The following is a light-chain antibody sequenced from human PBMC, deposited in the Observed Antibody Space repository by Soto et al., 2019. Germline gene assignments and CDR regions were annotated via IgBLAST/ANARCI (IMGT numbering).Light chain of an antibody. CDR2: KAS. CDR3: QQYNSYPWT. Sequence: DIQMTQSPSTLSASVGDRVTITCRASQHNAYWLAWYRQKPGKAPNLLITKASILESGVPSRFSGSASGTEFTLTINSLQPEDLATYYCQQYNSYPWTFGQGTKEEI. J-gene: IGKJ1*01. CDR1: QHNAYW. V-gene: IGKV1-5*03.